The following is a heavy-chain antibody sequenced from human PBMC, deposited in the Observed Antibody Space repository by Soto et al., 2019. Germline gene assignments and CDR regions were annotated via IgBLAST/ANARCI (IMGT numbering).Heavy chain of an antibody. J-gene: IGHJ6*02. CDR2: INPNSGGT. Sequence: ASVKVSCKASGYTFTGYYMHWVRQAPGQGLEWMGWINPNSGGTNYAQKFQGRVTMTRDTSISTAYMELSRLRSDDTAVYHCARDEADYSYYYYYYGMDVWGQGTTVTVSS. CDR1: GYTFTGYY. V-gene: IGHV1-2*02. D-gene: IGHD2-15*01. CDR3: ARDEADYSYYYYYYGMDV.